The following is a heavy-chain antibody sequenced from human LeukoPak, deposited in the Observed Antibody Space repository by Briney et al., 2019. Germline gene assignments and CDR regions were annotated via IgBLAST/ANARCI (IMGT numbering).Heavy chain of an antibody. CDR3: ARHLDPSRSTTHYFDY. CDR2: IYTSGST. D-gene: IGHD6-13*01. CDR1: GGSISSGSYY. V-gene: IGHV4-61*02. Sequence: SETLSLTCTVSGGSISSGSYYWSWIRQPAGKGLEWIGRIYTSGSTNYNPSLKSRVTISVDTSKNQFSLKLSSVTAADTAVYYCARHLDPSRSTTHYFDYWGQGTLVTVSS. J-gene: IGHJ4*02.